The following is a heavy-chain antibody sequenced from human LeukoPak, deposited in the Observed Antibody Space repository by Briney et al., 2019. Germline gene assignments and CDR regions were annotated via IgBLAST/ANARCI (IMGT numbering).Heavy chain of an antibody. Sequence: SVKVSCTASGGTFSSYAISWVRQAPGQGLEWMGGIIPIFGTANYAQKFQGRVTITADKSTSTAYMELSSLRSEDTAVYYCARDLGGGGFDYWGQGTLVTVSS. CDR3: ARDLGGGGFDY. V-gene: IGHV1-69*06. CDR2: IIPIFGTA. D-gene: IGHD1-26*01. CDR1: GGTFSSYA. J-gene: IGHJ4*02.